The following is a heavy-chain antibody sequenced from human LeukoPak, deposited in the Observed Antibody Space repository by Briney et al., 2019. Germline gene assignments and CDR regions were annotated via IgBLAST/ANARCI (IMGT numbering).Heavy chain of an antibody. Sequence: GGSLRLSCAASGFIVGNSYMSWVRQAPGKGLEWISLIRTDDSTYYADSVKGRFTISRDTSRNTLYLQMNILRAEDTAVYYCAREASGSYFHNRGQGTLVTVSS. CDR3: AREASGSYFHN. J-gene: IGHJ1*01. D-gene: IGHD1-26*01. CDR1: GFIVGNSY. CDR2: IRTDDST. V-gene: IGHV3-53*01.